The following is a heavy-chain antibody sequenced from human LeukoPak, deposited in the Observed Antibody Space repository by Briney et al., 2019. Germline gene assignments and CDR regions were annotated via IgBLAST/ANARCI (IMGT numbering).Heavy chain of an antibody. CDR1: GFSFSSYG. V-gene: IGHV3-30*02. Sequence: GGSLRLSCAASGFSFSSYGIHWVRQAPGKGLEWVAFINYDGNNKYFADSVKGRFTISRDNSKNTVYLEMNSLKDGDTAVYYCARDRDSRSYYILYWGQGTLVTVSS. D-gene: IGHD3-10*01. CDR3: ARDRDSRSYYILY. J-gene: IGHJ4*02. CDR2: INYDGNNK.